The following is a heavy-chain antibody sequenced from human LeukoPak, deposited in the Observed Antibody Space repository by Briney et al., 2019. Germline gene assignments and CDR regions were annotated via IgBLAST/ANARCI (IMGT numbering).Heavy chain of an antibody. V-gene: IGHV3-33*01. CDR1: GSSFSGYG. D-gene: IGHD6-6*01. CDR3: TRDSTSREFDL. J-gene: IGHJ2*01. CDR2: VWADGNTK. Sequence: PGTSLRLSCTASGSSFSGYGMHWVRRAPGKGLEWVAVVWADGNTKYYADSVKGRFTISRDNAKYTLYLQINPLRDEDTAVYYCTRDSTSREFDLWGRGTLVTVSS.